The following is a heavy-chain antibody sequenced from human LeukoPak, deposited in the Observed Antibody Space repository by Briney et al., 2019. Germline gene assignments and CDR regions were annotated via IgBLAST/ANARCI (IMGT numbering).Heavy chain of an antibody. Sequence: GGSLRLSCAASGFTFSNYGMHWVRQAPGKGLEWVAVIWYDGSNKYYTDSVKGRFTISRDNSKNTLYLQMNSLRAEDTAVYHCARGAYCSSTSCYHYGMDVWGKGTTVTVSS. J-gene: IGHJ6*04. CDR1: GFTFSNYG. CDR3: ARGAYCSSTSCYHYGMDV. D-gene: IGHD2-2*01. V-gene: IGHV3-33*01. CDR2: IWYDGSNK.